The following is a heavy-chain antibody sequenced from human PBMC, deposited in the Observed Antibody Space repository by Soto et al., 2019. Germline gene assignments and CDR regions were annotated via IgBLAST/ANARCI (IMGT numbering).Heavy chain of an antibody. J-gene: IGHJ6*02. Sequence: PSETLSLTCPVSGGSISSGDYYWSWIRQPPGKGLEWIGYIYYSGSTYYNPSLKSRVTISVDTSKNQFSLKLSSVTAADTAVYYCARRGRYCSSTSCRYYYYYGMDVWGQGTTVTV. V-gene: IGHV4-30-4*01. CDR3: ARRGRYCSSTSCRYYYYYGMDV. D-gene: IGHD2-2*01. CDR2: IYYSGST. CDR1: GGSISSGDYY.